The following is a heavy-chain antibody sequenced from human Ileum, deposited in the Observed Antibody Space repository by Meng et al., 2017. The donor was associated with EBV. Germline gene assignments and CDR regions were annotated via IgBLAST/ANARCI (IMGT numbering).Heavy chain of an antibody. CDR3: ARAPPYGPCFDY. CDR1: GFTFSSYS. V-gene: IGHV3-21*01. J-gene: IGHJ4*02. Sequence: EVQLVESGGXLVKPGGXLRLSCAASGFTFSSYSMNWVRQAPGKGLEWVSSISSSSSYIYYADSVKGRFTISRDNAKNSLYLQMNSLRAEDTAVYYCARAPPYGPCFDYWGQGTLVSVSS. CDR2: ISSSSSYI. D-gene: IGHD4-17*01.